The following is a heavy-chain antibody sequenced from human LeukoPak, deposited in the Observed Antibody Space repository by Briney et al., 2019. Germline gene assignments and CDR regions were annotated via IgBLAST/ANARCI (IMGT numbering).Heavy chain of an antibody. CDR1: GGSISSYY. Sequence: SETLSLTCTVSGGSISSYYWSWIRQHPGKGLEWIGYIYYSGSTYYNPSLKSRVTISVDTSKNQFSLKLSSVTAADTAVYYCARAYQLPRSFDIWGQGTMVTVSS. J-gene: IGHJ3*02. D-gene: IGHD2-2*01. CDR3: ARAYQLPRSFDI. CDR2: IYYSGST. V-gene: IGHV4-59*06.